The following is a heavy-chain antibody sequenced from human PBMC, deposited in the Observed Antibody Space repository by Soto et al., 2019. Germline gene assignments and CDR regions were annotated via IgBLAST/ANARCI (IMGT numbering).Heavy chain of an antibody. CDR1: GFTFSSYA. Sequence: EVQLLESGGGLVQHGGSLRLSCAASGFTFSSYAMSWVREAPGKGLEWVSAISGSGGSTYYADSVKGRFTISRDNSKNTLYLQMNSLRAEDTAVYYCAKGRRGGSSRRSWFDPWAREPWSPSPQ. CDR3: AKGRRGGSSRRSWFDP. J-gene: IGHJ5*02. D-gene: IGHD2-15*01. CDR2: ISGSGGST. V-gene: IGHV3-23*01.